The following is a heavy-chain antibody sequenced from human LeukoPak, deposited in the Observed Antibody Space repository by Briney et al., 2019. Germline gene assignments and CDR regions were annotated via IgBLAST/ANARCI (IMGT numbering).Heavy chain of an antibody. Sequence: PSETLSLTCTVSGDSISTNFWNWIRQPAGKGLEWIGRISARGSTTYNPSLKSRVAISLDMSKNQFTLNLSSVTAADTAVYYCARDVPGSITPRWDHSYYMDVWGKETTVTISS. D-gene: IGHD1-26*01. CDR1: GDSISTNF. V-gene: IGHV4-4*07. CDR2: ISARGST. CDR3: ARDVPGSITPRWDHSYYMDV. J-gene: IGHJ6*03.